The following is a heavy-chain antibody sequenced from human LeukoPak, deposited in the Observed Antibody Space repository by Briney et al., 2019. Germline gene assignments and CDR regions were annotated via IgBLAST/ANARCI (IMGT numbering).Heavy chain of an antibody. V-gene: IGHV3-53*01. J-gene: IGHJ4*02. Sequence: PGGSLRLSCVVSGFSVSNNYIIWVRQAPGNGLERVSVIYGDGRTSHSASVRGRFTISRDNSKNIVSLQMNNLRAEDTAVYYCARGRGLGVVSPYFDYWSQGTLVTVSS. CDR2: IYGDGRT. D-gene: IGHD3-3*01. CDR3: ARGRGLGVVSPYFDY. CDR1: GFSVSNNY.